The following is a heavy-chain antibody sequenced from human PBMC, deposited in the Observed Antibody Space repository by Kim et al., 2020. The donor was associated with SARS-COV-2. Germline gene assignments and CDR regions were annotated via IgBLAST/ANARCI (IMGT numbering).Heavy chain of an antibody. Sequence: NPSLKRRVNASVDTSKNRFSLKLSSVTAADTAVYYCARSGYYGSGSQDYWGQGTLVTVSS. J-gene: IGHJ4*02. V-gene: IGHV4-39*01. CDR3: ARSGYYGSGSQDY. D-gene: IGHD3-10*01.